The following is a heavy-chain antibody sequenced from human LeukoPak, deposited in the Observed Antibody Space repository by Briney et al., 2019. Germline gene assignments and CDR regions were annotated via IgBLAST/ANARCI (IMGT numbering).Heavy chain of an antibody. D-gene: IGHD6-19*01. J-gene: IGHJ6*03. CDR1: GYSFTNFD. CDR2: MNPNSGNK. CDR3: ARGPQWRGDYYYMDV. V-gene: IGHV1-8*01. Sequence: GASLKVSCKASGYSFTNFDINWVRQATGQGLESMGWMNPNSGNKGYAQKFQGRVTMTMNTSITTAYMELSSLRSEDTAVYYCARGPQWRGDYYYMDVWGRGTTVTVSS.